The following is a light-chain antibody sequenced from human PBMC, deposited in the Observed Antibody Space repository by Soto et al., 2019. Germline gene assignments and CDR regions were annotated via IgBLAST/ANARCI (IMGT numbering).Light chain of an antibody. V-gene: IGLV2-14*01. Sequence: QSALTQPASVSGSPGQSITISCTGTSSDVGYYNYVSWYRQHPGKAPRLMIYEVNNRPSGVSNRFSGSKSGNTASLTISGLQAEDEADYYCSSCTSSSRLLYVFGTGTKVTVL. CDR3: SSCTSSSRLLYV. CDR1: SSDVGYYNY. J-gene: IGLJ1*01. CDR2: EVN.